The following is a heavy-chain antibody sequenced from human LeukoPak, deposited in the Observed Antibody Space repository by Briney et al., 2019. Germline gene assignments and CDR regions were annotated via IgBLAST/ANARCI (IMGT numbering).Heavy chain of an antibody. D-gene: IGHD1-14*01. CDR3: AKPGEPSNYYFDY. Sequence: RAGGSLRLSCAASGFTFSSYAMSWVRQAPGKGLEWVSTVRVNGRSTFYADSVKGRFTISRDNSKNTLYLQMSSLRAEDTALYYCAKPGEPSNYYFDYWGQGALVTVSS. CDR2: VRVNGRST. V-gene: IGHV3-23*01. CDR1: GFTFSSYA. J-gene: IGHJ4*02.